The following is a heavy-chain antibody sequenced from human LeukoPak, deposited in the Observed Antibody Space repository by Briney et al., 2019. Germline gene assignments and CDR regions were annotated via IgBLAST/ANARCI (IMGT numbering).Heavy chain of an antibody. CDR1: AFTFSSYW. D-gene: IGHD1-14*01. Sequence: GGSMRLSCAAYAFTFSSYWMSWVRQAPGKGLEWVANINQDGSERYYVDSVKGRSTISRDNAKNSLYLQMNSLRAEDTAVYYCARVKAGSFDYWGQGTLVTVSS. CDR2: INQDGSER. CDR3: ARVKAGSFDY. V-gene: IGHV3-7*04. J-gene: IGHJ4*02.